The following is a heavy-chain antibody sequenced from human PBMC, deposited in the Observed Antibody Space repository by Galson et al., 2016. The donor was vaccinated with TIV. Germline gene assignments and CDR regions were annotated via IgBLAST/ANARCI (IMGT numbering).Heavy chain of an antibody. CDR3: ASDRNTAFDTYHQYYGMDV. CDR2: IIPLFRTT. V-gene: IGHV1-69*13. D-gene: IGHD5-18*01. Sequence: SVKVSCKASGDTFSSYVFNWVRLAPGQGLEWMGGIIPLFRTTNYAQKFQGRVTITADESTNTAYMELNSLKYGDTAVYYCASDRNTAFDTYHQYYGMDVWGQGTTVTVSS. CDR1: GDTFSSYV. J-gene: IGHJ6*02.